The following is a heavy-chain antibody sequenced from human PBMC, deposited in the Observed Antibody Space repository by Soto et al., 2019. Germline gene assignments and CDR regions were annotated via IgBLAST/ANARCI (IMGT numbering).Heavy chain of an antibody. Sequence: QEQLVQSGAEVKKPGSSVKVSCKASGGIFSSYAISWVRQAPGQGLEWMGGIIPIFGTANYAQKFQARVTITADESTNPASMDLSSLKSEERASYNGARVGSGEVGFKESWGQGPLFTVPS. CDR3: ARVGSGEVGFKES. V-gene: IGHV1-69*01. CDR2: IIPIFGTA. J-gene: IGHJ5*02. D-gene: IGHD2-15*01. CDR1: GGIFSSYA.